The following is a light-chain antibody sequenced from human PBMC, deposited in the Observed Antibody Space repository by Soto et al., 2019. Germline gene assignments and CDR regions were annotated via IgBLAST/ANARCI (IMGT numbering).Light chain of an antibody. J-gene: IGLJ2*01. V-gene: IGLV2-14*01. CDR3: SSYTSSATLV. CDR2: EVS. CDR1: SSDVGGYNY. Sequence: QSVLTQPASVSGSPGQSITISCTGTSSDVGGYNYVSWYQQHPGKAPKLMLYEVSNRPSGVSYRFSGSKSGNTASLTISGLQAEDEADYYCSSYTSSATLVFGGGTKLTVL.